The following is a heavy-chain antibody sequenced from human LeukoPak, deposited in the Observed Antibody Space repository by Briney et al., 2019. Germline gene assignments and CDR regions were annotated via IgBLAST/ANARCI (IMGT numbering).Heavy chain of an antibody. CDR1: AGSISSSSYY. Sequence: SETLSLTCTVSAGSISSSSYYWGWIRQPPGKGLEWIGSIYYSGSTYYNPSLKSRVTISGDTSENQFSLRLSSVTAADTAVYYCARASYSYDISGWVPFDYWGQGTLVTVSS. V-gene: IGHV4-39*07. D-gene: IGHD3-22*01. J-gene: IGHJ4*02. CDR2: IYYSGST. CDR3: ARASYSYDISGWVPFDY.